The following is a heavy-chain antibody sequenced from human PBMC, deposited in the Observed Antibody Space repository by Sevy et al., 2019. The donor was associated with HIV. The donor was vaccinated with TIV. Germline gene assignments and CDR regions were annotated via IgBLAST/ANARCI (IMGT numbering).Heavy chain of an antibody. V-gene: IGHV4-39*01. CDR2: IYYSGST. CDR3: ASLTYYDFWSGYHLDYYGMDV. Sequence: SETLSLTCTVSGGSISSSSYYWGWIRQPPGKGLEWIGSIYYSGSTYYNPSLKSRVTISVDTSKNQFSLKLSSVTAADTAVYYCASLTYYDFWSGYHLDYYGMDVWGQGTTVTVSS. CDR1: GGSISSSSYY. D-gene: IGHD3-3*01. J-gene: IGHJ6*02.